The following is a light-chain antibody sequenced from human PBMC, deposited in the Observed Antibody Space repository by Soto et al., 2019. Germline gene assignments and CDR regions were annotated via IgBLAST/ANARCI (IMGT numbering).Light chain of an antibody. Sequence: QSALTQPASVSGSPGQSITISCTGTRIDVGGFDYVSWYQQHPGKAPKLMIYDVTDRPSGVSDRFSGSKSGNTASLTISRPQTEDEADYYCSSFTSRTTLLFGGGTKLTVL. CDR3: SSFTSRTTLL. J-gene: IGLJ2*01. CDR1: RIDVGGFDY. CDR2: DVT. V-gene: IGLV2-14*03.